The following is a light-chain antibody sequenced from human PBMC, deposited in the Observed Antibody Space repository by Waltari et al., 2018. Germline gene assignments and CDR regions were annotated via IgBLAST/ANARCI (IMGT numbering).Light chain of an antibody. J-gene: IGLJ2*01. CDR3: SSYAGSSKGV. CDR1: SSDVGNYKR. V-gene: IGLV2-23*02. Sequence: QSALTQPASVSGSPGQSITISCTGTSSDVGNYKRVSWYQQHPGKAPKLMGYAVSKPPPGFSDRFSGSKSGDMASLTISGRQPEDEAEYFCSSYAGSSKGVFGGGTKVTVL. CDR2: AVS.